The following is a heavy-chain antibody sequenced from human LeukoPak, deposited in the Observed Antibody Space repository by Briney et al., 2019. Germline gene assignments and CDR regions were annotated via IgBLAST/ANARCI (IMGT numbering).Heavy chain of an antibody. CDR3: ARGAVEMATMIGPAFDI. Sequence: GASVKVSCKASGGTFSSYAISWVRQAPGQGLKWMGGIIPIFGTANYAQKFQGRVTITTDESTSTAYMELSSLRSEDTAVYYCARGAVEMATMIGPAFDIWGQGTMVTVSS. CDR2: IIPIFGTA. J-gene: IGHJ3*02. V-gene: IGHV1-69*05. D-gene: IGHD5-24*01. CDR1: GGTFSSYA.